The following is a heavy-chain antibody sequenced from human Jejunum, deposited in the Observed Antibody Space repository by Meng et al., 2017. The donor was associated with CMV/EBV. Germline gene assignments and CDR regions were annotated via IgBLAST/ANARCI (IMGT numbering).Heavy chain of an antibody. V-gene: IGHV3-7*01. CDR2: IKEDGSEM. Sequence: FPFTGYWMTWVRQAPGKGLEWVANIKEDGSEMRYVDSVKGRFTISRDNAQNSLYLHMNSLRVEDTAVYYCARDGRHSSSFYYWFDPWGQGTLVTVSS. CDR1: FPFTGYW. J-gene: IGHJ5*02. D-gene: IGHD6-13*01. CDR3: ARDGRHSSSFYYWFDP.